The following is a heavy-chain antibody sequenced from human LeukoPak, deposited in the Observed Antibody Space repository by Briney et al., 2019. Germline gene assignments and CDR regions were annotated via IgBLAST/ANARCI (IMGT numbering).Heavy chain of an antibody. CDR2: IKQDGSEK. V-gene: IGHV3-7*01. CDR3: AREDIVVVPAAAYYYYGMDV. Sequence: GGSLRLSCAASGFTFSSYWMSWVRQAPGKGLEWVANIKQDGSEKYYVDSVKGRFTISRDNAKNSLYLQMNSLRAEDTAVYYCAREDIVVVPAAAYYYYGMDVWGQGTTVTVSS. J-gene: IGHJ6*02. D-gene: IGHD2-2*01. CDR1: GFTFSSYW.